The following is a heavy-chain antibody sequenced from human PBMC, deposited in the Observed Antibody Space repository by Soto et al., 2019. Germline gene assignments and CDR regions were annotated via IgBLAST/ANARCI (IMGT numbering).Heavy chain of an antibody. Sequence: SETLSLTCTVSGGSISSGDYYWSWIRQPPGKGLEWIGYIYYSGSTYYNPSLKSRVTISVDTSKNQFSLKLSSVTAADTAVYYCARAPRFGESWFDPWGQGTLVTVSS. D-gene: IGHD3-10*01. V-gene: IGHV4-30-4*01. CDR3: ARAPRFGESWFDP. CDR1: GGSISSGDYY. CDR2: IYYSGST. J-gene: IGHJ5*02.